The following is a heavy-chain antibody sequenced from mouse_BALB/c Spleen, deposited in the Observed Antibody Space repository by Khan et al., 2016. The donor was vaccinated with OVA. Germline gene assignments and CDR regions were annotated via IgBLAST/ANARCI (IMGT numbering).Heavy chain of an antibody. CDR2: TYWDDAK. CDR1: GFSLSTSGLG. V-gene: IGHV8-12*01. D-gene: IGHD2-4*01. J-gene: IGHJ3*01. CDR3: ARNLYDYCPWFAY. Sequence: QVQLKESGPGILQPSQTLSLTCSFSGFSLSTSGLGVSWIRPPSGQGLVWLAHTYWDDAKCYNPFLKTRLTISKDTSRNQVFLNITSIETADTATYYCARNLYDYCPWFAYWGQGTLVTVSA.